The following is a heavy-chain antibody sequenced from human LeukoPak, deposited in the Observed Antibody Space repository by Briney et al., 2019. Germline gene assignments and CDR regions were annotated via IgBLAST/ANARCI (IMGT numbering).Heavy chain of an antibody. D-gene: IGHD6-13*01. CDR3: ARRRQQGSSYYFDY. CDR1: GGSISSGGYY. V-gene: IGHV4-31*03. Sequence: PSETLSLTCTVSGGSISSGGYYWSWIRQHPGKGLEWIGNIYYSGSTYYNPSLKSRVTISVDTSKNQFSLKLSSVTAADTAVYYCARRRQQGSSYYFDYWGQGTLVTVSS. J-gene: IGHJ4*02. CDR2: IYYSGST.